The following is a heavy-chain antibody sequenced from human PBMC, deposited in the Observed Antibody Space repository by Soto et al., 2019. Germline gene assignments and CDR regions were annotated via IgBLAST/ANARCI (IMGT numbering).Heavy chain of an antibody. V-gene: IGHV4-59*01. CDR2: IYYSGST. J-gene: IGHJ4*02. CDR1: GGSISSYY. CDR3: ARAYYGEYAYY. Sequence: QVQLQESGPGLVKPSETLSLTCTVSGGSISSYYWSWIRQPPGKGLEWIGYIYYSGSTNYNPSLKSRDTISVDTSKNQFSLKLSAVTAADTAVYYCARAYYGEYAYYWCQGTLVTVSS. D-gene: IGHD4-17*01.